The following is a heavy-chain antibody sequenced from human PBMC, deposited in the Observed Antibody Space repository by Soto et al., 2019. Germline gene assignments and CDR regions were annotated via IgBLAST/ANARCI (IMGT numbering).Heavy chain of an antibody. Sequence: QVQLVESGGGVVQPGRSLRLSCAASRFTFSTYGMHWVRQAPGKGLEWVAALSHDGSNKYCAGSVKGRFTISRDNSKNTLYLEMDSLRLDDTAVYYCAKEGVSFSTSCSRCYGLDVWGQGTPVTVSS. CDR2: LSHDGSNK. J-gene: IGHJ6*02. CDR3: AKEGVSFSTSCSRCYGLDV. D-gene: IGHD2-2*01. CDR1: RFTFSTYG. V-gene: IGHV3-30*18.